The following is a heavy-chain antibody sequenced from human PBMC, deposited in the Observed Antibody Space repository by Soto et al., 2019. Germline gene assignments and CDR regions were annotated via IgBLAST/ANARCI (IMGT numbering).Heavy chain of an antibody. CDR2: VYHNGNT. D-gene: IGHD6-13*01. V-gene: IGHV4-4*02. CDR1: GDSISSDKW. CDR3: ARGERQQQRDY. Sequence: SETLSLTCAVSGDSISSDKWWSWVRQPPGKGLKRIGEVYHNGNTNYNQNLKTRVNKKVDKSKNHFSLKLSSVTYADTAMYYCARGERQQQRDYWGQGTLVTVS. J-gene: IGHJ4*02.